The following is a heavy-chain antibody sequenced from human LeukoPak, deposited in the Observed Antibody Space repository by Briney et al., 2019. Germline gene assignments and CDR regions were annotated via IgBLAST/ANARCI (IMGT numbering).Heavy chain of an antibody. D-gene: IGHD2-15*01. V-gene: IGHV3-9*01. J-gene: IGHJ3*02. Sequence: GGSLRLSCAASGFTFDDYAMHWVRQAPGKGLEWVSGISWNSGSIGYADSVKGRFTISRDNAKNSLYLQMNSLRAEGTAVYYCASGGSSAGAFDIWGQGTMVTVSS. CDR3: ASGGSSAGAFDI. CDR1: GFTFDDYA. CDR2: ISWNSGSI.